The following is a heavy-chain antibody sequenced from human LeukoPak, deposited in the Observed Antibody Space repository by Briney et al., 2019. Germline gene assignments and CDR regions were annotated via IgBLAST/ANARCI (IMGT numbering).Heavy chain of an antibody. J-gene: IGHJ5*02. CDR3: ARAPSRDGYNSPNWFDP. Sequence: ASVKVSCKASGGTFSSYAISWVRQAPGQGLKWMGRIIPIFGIANYAQKFQGRVTTTADKSTSTAYMELSSLRSEDTAVYYCARAPSRDGYNSPNWFDPWGQGTLVTVSS. CDR2: IIPIFGIA. D-gene: IGHD5-24*01. V-gene: IGHV1-69*04. CDR1: GGTFSSYA.